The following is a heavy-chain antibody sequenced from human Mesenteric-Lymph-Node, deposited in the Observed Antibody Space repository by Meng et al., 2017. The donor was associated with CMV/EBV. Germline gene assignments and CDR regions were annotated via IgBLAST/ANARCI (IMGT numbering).Heavy chain of an antibody. V-gene: IGHV1-18*04. J-gene: IGHJ6*02. D-gene: IGHD7-27*01. CDR3: ATDGVAGDIDYYYYYGMDV. Sequence: ASVKVSCKASGYPFSTYAIIWVRQAPGQGLEWMGWIRTYSGDTSYAQNLQGRVTMTTDTSTSTAYMELRSLRSDDTAVYYCATDGVAGDIDYYYYYGMDVWGQGTTVTVSS. CDR2: IRTYSGDT. CDR1: GYPFSTYA.